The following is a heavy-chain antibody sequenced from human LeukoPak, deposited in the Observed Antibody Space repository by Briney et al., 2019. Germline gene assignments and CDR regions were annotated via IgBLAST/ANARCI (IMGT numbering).Heavy chain of an antibody. Sequence: SETLSLTCTVSGGSISNYYWNWIRQPPGKGLEWIGHIYYSGSTNYNPSLKSRVTISVDTSKIQFSLKLSSVTAADTGVYYCARKGDYGGNSAVGWFDPWGQGSLVTVSS. D-gene: IGHD4-23*01. CDR2: IYYSGST. V-gene: IGHV4-59*08. CDR1: GGSISNYY. J-gene: IGHJ5*02. CDR3: ARKGDYGGNSAVGWFDP.